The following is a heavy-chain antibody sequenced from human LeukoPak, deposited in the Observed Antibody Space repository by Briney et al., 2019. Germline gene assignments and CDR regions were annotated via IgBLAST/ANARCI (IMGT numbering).Heavy chain of an antibody. CDR3: ARDGPSGSYYFDY. V-gene: IGHV1-46*01. D-gene: IGHD1-26*01. Sequence: ASVKVSCKASGYTFTSYYMHWVRQAPGQGLDWMGIINLSGGSTSYAQKFQGRVTMTRDMSTSTVYMELSSLRSEDTAVYYCARDGPSGSYYFDYWGQGTLVTVSS. J-gene: IGHJ4*02. CDR1: GYTFTSYY. CDR2: INLSGGST.